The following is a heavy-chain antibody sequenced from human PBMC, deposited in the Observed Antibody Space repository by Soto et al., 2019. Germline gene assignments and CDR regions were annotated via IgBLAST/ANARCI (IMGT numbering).Heavy chain of an antibody. D-gene: IGHD2-15*01. CDR1: GGSISSSSYY. CDR2: IYYSGST. J-gene: IGHJ4*02. Sequence: PSETLSLTCTVSGGSISSSSYYWGWIRQPPGKGLEWIGYIYYSGSTYYNPSLKSRVTISVDTSKNQFSLKLSSVTAADTAVYYCARAENRHYCSGGSCYAPGSFDYWGQGTLVTVSS. CDR3: ARAENRHYCSGGSCYAPGSFDY. V-gene: IGHV4-31*03.